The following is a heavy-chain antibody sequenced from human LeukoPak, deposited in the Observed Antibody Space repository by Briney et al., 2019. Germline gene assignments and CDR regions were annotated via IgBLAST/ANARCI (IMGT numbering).Heavy chain of an antibody. CDR1: GFTFSSYA. CDR3: AKDRPDILTGSQFDY. CDR2: ISSNGGST. Sequence: AGGSLRLSCSASGFTFSSYAMHWVRQAPGKGLEYVSAISSNGGSTYYADSVKGRFTISRDNSKNTLYLQMSSLRAEDTAVYYCAKDRPDILTGSQFDYWGQGTLVTVSS. J-gene: IGHJ4*02. V-gene: IGHV3-64D*06. D-gene: IGHD3-9*01.